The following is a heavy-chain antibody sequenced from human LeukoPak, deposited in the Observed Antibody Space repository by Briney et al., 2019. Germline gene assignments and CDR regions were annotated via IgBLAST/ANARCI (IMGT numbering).Heavy chain of an antibody. V-gene: IGHV4-61*02. CDR3: ARELVAPRPHNDYYFYMDV. CDR1: GAAINSGSYY. J-gene: IGHJ6*03. D-gene: IGHD5-12*01. Sequence: SETLSLTCVVSGAAINSGSYYWTWIRPPAGKGLEWIGRILTTASANYNPSLKSRVSISLDTSKKQFSLNLTSVTAADTAVYFCARELVAPRPHNDYYFYMDVWGKGTTVTVSS. CDR2: ILTTASA.